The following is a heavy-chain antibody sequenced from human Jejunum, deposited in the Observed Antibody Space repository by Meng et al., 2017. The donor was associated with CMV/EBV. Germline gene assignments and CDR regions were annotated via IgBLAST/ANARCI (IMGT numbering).Heavy chain of an antibody. D-gene: IGHD3-3*01. J-gene: IGHJ4*02. CDR3: ARDYNFWSAPAFDY. V-gene: IGHV4-39*07. CDR2: IYYSGTT. CDR1: DGSISTSNYY. Sequence: QLQLQESGPGLVKPSEPLSLPCTVSDGSISTSNYYWGWIRQPPGKGLEWIGSIYYSGTTYYNPSLKSRVTISIDTSKKQFSLRLSSVTAADMAVYYCARDYNFWSAPAFDYWGQGTLVTVSS.